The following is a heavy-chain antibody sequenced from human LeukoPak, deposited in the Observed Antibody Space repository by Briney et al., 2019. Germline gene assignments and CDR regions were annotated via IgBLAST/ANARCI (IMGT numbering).Heavy chain of an antibody. CDR2: INHSGST. D-gene: IGHD3-3*01. Sequence: SETLSLTCAVYGGSFSGYYWSWIRQPPGKGLEWIGEINHSGSTNYNPSLKSRVTISVDTSKYQFSLKLSSVTAADTAVYYCARWYYDFWSGYYRLGYYYMDVWGKGTTVTVSS. J-gene: IGHJ6*03. CDR3: ARWYYDFWSGYYRLGYYYMDV. V-gene: IGHV4-34*01. CDR1: GGSFSGYY.